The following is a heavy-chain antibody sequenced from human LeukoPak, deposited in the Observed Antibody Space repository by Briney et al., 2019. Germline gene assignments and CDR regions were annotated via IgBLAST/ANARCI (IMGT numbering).Heavy chain of an antibody. CDR2: ISSSSSYT. D-gene: IGHD3-10*01. CDR1: GXTFSDYY. Sequence: PGGSLRLSWAASGXTFSDYYMSWIRQAPGKGLEWVSYISSSSSYTNYADSVKGRFTISRDNAKNSLYLQMNSLRAEDTAVYYCARIITMVRGVLGAFDIWGQGTMVTVSS. CDR3: ARIITMVRGVLGAFDI. J-gene: IGHJ3*02. V-gene: IGHV3-11*06.